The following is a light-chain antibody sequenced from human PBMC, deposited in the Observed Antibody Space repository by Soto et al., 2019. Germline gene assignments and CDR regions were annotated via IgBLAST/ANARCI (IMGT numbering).Light chain of an antibody. Sequence: QSVLTQPPSTSGTPGQRVAISCSGTSSNIGSHTVNWYQQLPGTAPKLLIYGDDQRPSGVPDRFSGSKSGTSASLAISGLQPGDEVDYYCASWDDRLNGPVFGGGTKLTVL. V-gene: IGLV1-44*01. CDR3: ASWDDRLNGPV. CDR1: SSNIGSHT. J-gene: IGLJ3*02. CDR2: GDD.